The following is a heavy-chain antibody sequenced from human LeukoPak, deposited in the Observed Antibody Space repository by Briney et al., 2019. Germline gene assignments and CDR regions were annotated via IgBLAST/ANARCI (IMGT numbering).Heavy chain of an antibody. Sequence: SETLSLTCTVSGGSISSSSYYWGWIRQPPGKGLEWIGSIYYSGSTYYNPSLKSRVTISVDTSKNQFSLKLSSVTAADTAVYYCARHRGYYYYYMDVWGEGTTVTISS. J-gene: IGHJ6*03. V-gene: IGHV4-39*01. CDR2: IYYSGST. CDR1: GGSISSSSYY. CDR3: ARHRGYYYYYMDV.